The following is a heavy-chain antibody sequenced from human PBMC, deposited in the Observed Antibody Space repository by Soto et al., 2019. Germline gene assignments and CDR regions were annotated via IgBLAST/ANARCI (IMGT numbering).Heavy chain of an antibody. CDR3: ARDLGGYLDY. J-gene: IGHJ4*02. D-gene: IGHD2-15*01. Sequence: EVQLVESGGGLIQPGGSLRLSCAASGFSVSSYYMSWVRQAPGKGLEWVTVIYNSGGTYYADSVKGRFTIARDNSKNTLYLQMNSLRADDTAMYYCARDLGGYLDYWCQGTVVTVSS. V-gene: IGHV3-53*01. CDR1: GFSVSSYY. CDR2: IYNSGGT.